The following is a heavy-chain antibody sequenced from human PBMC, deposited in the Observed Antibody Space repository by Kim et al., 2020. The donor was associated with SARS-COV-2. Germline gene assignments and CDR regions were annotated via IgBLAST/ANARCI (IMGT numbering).Heavy chain of an antibody. D-gene: IGHD6-6*01. J-gene: IGHJ6*02. CDR3: ARTARWFHYYYYGMDV. Sequence: SETLSLTCAVYGGSFSGYYWSWIRQPPGKGLEWIGEINHSGSTNYNPSLKSRVTISVDTSKNQFSLKLSSVTAADTAVYYCARTARWFHYYYYGMDVWGQGTTVTVSS. CDR1: GGSFSGYY. CDR2: INHSGST. V-gene: IGHV4-34*01.